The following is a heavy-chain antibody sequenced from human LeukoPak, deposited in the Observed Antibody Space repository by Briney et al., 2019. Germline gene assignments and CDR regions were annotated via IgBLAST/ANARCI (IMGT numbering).Heavy chain of an antibody. CDR1: GFTSSSYW. CDR3: AKAPVTTCRGAYCYPFDY. V-gene: IGHV3-74*01. D-gene: IGHD2-21*01. Sequence: GGSLRLSCAASGFTSSSYWTHWVRQAPGKGLVWVSRIDHDGINTYYADSVKGRFTISRDSSKNTLFLQMNRLRPEDAAVYYCAKAPVTTCRGAYCYPFDYWGQGTLVTVPS. J-gene: IGHJ4*02. CDR2: IDHDGINT.